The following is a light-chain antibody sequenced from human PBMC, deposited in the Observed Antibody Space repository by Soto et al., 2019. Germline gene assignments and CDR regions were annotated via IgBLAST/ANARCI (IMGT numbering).Light chain of an antibody. CDR1: QSIISL. J-gene: IGKJ5*01. CDR2: DAS. CDR3: QQYNSYTIT. V-gene: IGKV1-5*01. Sequence: DIQMTQSPSTLSASVGDRVTITCRASQSIISLLSWYQQIPWKAPKLLIYDASSLESGVPSRFSGSGSGTEFTLTISSLQPDDFAPYYCQQYNSYTITFGQGTRLEIK.